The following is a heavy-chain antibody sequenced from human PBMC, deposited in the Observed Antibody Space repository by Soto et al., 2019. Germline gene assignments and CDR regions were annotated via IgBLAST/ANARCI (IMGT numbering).Heavy chain of an antibody. CDR3: AKATATSGGAFEI. CDR1: GFICSSYD. Sequence: GGSLRLSCAVSGFICSSYDMSWVRQALGKGLEWVSTILVGGSTHYEDSVKGRFTISRDTSKNTVYLQMNSLTAGDTAFYYCAKATATSGGAFEIYGQGTMVTVSS. CDR2: ILVGGST. D-gene: IGHD1-1*01. V-gene: IGHV3-23*01. J-gene: IGHJ3*02.